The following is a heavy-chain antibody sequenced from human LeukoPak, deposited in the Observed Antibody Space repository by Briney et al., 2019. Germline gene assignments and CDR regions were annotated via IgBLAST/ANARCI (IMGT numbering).Heavy chain of an antibody. V-gene: IGHV3-21*01. D-gene: IGHD2-15*01. CDR3: ASTYCSGGSCHIDY. J-gene: IGHJ4*02. Sequence: GFLRPSCGAFGIPLRSFGMNWVRHAPGKRLEWVSSISSSSSYIYYADSVKGRFTIYRDNAKNSLYLQMNSLRAEDTAVYYCASTYCSGGSCHIDYWGQGTLVTVSS. CDR1: GIPLRSFG. CDR2: ISSSSSYI.